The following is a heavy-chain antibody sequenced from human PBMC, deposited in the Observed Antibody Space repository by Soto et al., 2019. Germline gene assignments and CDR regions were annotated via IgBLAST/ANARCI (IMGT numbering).Heavy chain of an antibody. CDR3: AKDLPDIVAYYYGMDV. J-gene: IGHJ6*02. D-gene: IGHD5-12*01. CDR2: ISGSGGST. Sequence: WGSLRLSCAVSGFTFSSYAMSWVRQAPGKGLEWVSAISGSGGSTYYADSVKGRFTISRDNSKNTLYLQMNSLRAEDTAVYYCAKDLPDIVAYYYGMDVWGQGTTVTVSS. CDR1: GFTFSSYA. V-gene: IGHV3-23*01.